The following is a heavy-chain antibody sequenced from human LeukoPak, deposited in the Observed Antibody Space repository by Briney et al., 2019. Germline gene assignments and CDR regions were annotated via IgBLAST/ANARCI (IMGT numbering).Heavy chain of an antibody. D-gene: IGHD2-2*01. CDR1: GGSISSSNW. CDR3: ARAPAAILYYYMDV. V-gene: IGHV4-4*02. CDR2: IYHSGST. Sequence: SETLSLTCAVSGGSISSSNWWSWVRQPPGKGLEWIGEIYHSGSTNYNPSLKSRVTISVDKSKNQFSLKLSSVTAADTAVYYCARAPAAILYYYMDVWGKGTTVTVSS. J-gene: IGHJ6*03.